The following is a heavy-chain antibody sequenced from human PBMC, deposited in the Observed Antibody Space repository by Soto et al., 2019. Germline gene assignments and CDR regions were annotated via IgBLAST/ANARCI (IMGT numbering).Heavy chain of an antibody. CDR2: INPSSDST. V-gene: IGHV1-46*04. D-gene: IGHD2-21*01. CDR3: ARDNVVIPDDTDH. J-gene: IGHJ1*01. CDR1: GYSFTTYY. Sequence: QVQLVQSGAEVRKPGASVKISCKASGYSFTTYYVHWVRQAPGQGLEWVGIINPSSDSTNYAQKLQGRVIMTADTSTSTVYMELRSLRSEDTAVYYCARDNVVIPDDTDHWGQGTLVTVSS.